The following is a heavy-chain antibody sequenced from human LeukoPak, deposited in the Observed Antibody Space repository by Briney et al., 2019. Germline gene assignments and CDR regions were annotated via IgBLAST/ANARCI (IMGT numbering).Heavy chain of an antibody. V-gene: IGHV3-23*01. CDR3: AKDGAATDFYTYYGMDV. CDR2: ISGGGKNT. Sequence: GGSLRLSCAASGFTFSSFAMSWVRQAPGKGLEWVSAISGGGKNTYYAESVKGRFTISRDNSRNTLNLQMNSLRAEDTAVYYCAKDGAATDFYTYYGMDVWGQGTTVTVSS. CDR1: GFTFSSFA. J-gene: IGHJ6*02. D-gene: IGHD6-13*01.